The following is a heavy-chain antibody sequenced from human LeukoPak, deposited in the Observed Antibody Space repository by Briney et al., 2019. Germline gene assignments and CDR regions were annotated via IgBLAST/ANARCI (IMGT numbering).Heavy chain of an antibody. CDR1: GGTFSSYA. J-gene: IGHJ6*04. D-gene: IGHD3-9*01. V-gene: IGHV1-69*13. CDR3: ARSSAYYDILTGYSDNYYYGMDV. Sequence: SVKVSCKASGGTFSSYAISWVRQAPGQGLEWMGGIIPIFGTANYAQKFQGRVTITADESTSTAYMELSSLRSEDTAVYYCARSSAYYDILTGYSDNYYYGMDVWGKGTTVTVPS. CDR2: IIPIFGTA.